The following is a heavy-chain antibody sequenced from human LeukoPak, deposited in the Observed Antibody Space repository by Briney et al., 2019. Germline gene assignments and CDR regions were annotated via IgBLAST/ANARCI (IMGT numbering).Heavy chain of an antibody. D-gene: IGHD4-23*01. CDR2: ISTSGST. Sequence: SETLSLTCTVSGDSISSYFWTWIRQPAGKGLEWVGRISTSGSTNYNPSLKSRVTMSVDTSKNQFSLNLSSVTAADTAVYYCARGSAAVTRGLDYWGQGTLVTVSS. CDR3: ARGSAAVTRGLDY. J-gene: IGHJ4*02. V-gene: IGHV4-4*07. CDR1: GDSISSYF.